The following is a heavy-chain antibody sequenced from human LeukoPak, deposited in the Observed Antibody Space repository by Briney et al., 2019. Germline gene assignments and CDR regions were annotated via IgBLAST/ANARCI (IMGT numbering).Heavy chain of an antibody. CDR3: AKAPPIITLIGFGYYFDS. V-gene: IGHV3-30-3*01. CDR2: ISYDGSNK. CDR1: GFTFSSYA. J-gene: IGHJ4*02. Sequence: GGSLRLSCAASGFTFSSYAMHWVRQAPGKGLEWVAVISYDGSNKYYADSVKGRFTISRDNSRNTLLLQMNSLRAEDAALYYCAKAPPIITLIGFGYYFDSWGLGTLVTVSS. D-gene: IGHD3-16*01.